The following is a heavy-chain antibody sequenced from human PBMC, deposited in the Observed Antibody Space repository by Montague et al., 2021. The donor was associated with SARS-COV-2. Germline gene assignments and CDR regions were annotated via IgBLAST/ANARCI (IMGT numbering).Heavy chain of an antibody. Sequence: PALVKPTQTLTLTCTFSGFSLSTSGMCVSWIRQPPGKALEWLALIDWDDGKYYSTSLKTRLTISKDTSKNQVVLTMTNMDPVDTATYYCARYYYDSSGYYYFDYWGQGTLVTVSS. CDR2: IDWDDGK. V-gene: IGHV2-70*01. CDR3: ARYYYDSSGYYYFDY. J-gene: IGHJ4*02. CDR1: GFSLSTSGMC. D-gene: IGHD3-22*01.